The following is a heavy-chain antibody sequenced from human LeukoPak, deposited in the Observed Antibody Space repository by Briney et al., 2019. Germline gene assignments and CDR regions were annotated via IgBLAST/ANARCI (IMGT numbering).Heavy chain of an antibody. CDR1: GGSISSGGYS. J-gene: IGHJ5*02. V-gene: IGHV4-30-2*01. CDR2: IYHSGST. Sequence: PSETLSLTCAVSGGSISSGGYSWSWMRQPLGKGLEWMGYIYHSGSTYYNPSLKSRVTISVDRSKNQFSLKLSSVTAADTAVYYCARRGVPAAIQGLGEWFDPWAQGTLVTVSS. CDR3: ARRGVPAAIQGLGEWFDP. D-gene: IGHD2-2*01.